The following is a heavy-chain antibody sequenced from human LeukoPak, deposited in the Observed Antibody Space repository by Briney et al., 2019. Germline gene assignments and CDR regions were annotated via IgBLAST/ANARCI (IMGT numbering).Heavy chain of an antibody. CDR1: GGSSSGYY. D-gene: IGHD6-13*01. CDR3: ARGTKAAALDY. CDR2: INHSGST. V-gene: IGHV4-34*01. Sequence: SETLSLTCAVYGGSSSGYYWSWIRQPPGKGLEWIGEINHSGSTNYNPSLKSRVTISVDTSKNQFSLKLSSVTAADTAVYYCARGTKAAALDYWGQGTLVTVST. J-gene: IGHJ4*02.